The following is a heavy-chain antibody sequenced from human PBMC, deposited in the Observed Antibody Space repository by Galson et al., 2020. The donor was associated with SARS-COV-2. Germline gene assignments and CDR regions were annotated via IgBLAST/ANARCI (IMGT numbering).Heavy chain of an antibody. J-gene: IGHJ4*02. CDR3: ARYTTSSVSFDY. Sequence: SETLSLTCSVSNGSISSDYWAWIRQTPGKGLEWIGFFHSDGSTNYNPSLKSRVTISVDTSKNRFSLKLSSLTAADTAVYFCARYTTSSVSFDYWGQGTLVTFSS. CDR2: FHSDGST. D-gene: IGHD6-6*01. V-gene: IGHV4-4*08. CDR1: NGSISSDY.